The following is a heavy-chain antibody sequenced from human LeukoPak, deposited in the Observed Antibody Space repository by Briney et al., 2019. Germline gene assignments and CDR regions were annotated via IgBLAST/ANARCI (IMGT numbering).Heavy chain of an antibody. Sequence: GASVKVSCKVSGYTLTELSMHWVRQAHGTGLEWMGGFDPEDGETIYAQKFQGRVTMTEDTSTDTAYMELSRLRSEDTAVYYCATSLSSSTSLDFDYWGQGTLVTVSS. V-gene: IGHV1-24*01. J-gene: IGHJ4*02. CDR2: FDPEDGET. CDR3: ATSLSSSTSLDFDY. CDR1: GYTLTELS. D-gene: IGHD2-2*01.